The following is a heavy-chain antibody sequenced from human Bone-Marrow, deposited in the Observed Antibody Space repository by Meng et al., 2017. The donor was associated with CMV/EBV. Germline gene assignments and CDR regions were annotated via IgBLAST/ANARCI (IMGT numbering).Heavy chain of an antibody. CDR3: ARGRRRYCSSTSCYIGRFDP. V-gene: IGHV4-34*01. CDR1: GGSFSSYY. D-gene: IGHD2-2*02. Sequence: GSLRLTCAVYGGSFSSYYWSWIRQPPGKGLEWIGEINHSGSTNYNPSLKSRVTISVDTSKNQFSLKLSPVTAADTAVYYCARGRRRYCSSTSCYIGRFDPWGQGTLVTVSS. J-gene: IGHJ5*02. CDR2: INHSGST.